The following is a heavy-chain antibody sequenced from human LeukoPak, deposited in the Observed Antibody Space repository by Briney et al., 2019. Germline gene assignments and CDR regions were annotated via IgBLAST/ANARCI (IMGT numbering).Heavy chain of an antibody. CDR2: IYTSGNT. V-gene: IGHV4-4*07. Sequence: PSETLSLTCTVSGGSISSYYWSWIRQPAGKGLEWIGRIYTSGNTNYNPSLKSRVTMSIDTSKNQFSLMLTSVTAADTAPYYCARETSLAGFASGLGFNYWGQGILVTVSS. CDR3: ARETSLAGFASGLGFNY. D-gene: IGHD6-19*01. J-gene: IGHJ4*02. CDR1: GGSISSYY.